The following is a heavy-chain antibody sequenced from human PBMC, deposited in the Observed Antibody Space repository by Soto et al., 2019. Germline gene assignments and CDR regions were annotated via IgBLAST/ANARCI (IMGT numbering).Heavy chain of an antibody. D-gene: IGHD2-8*01. Sequence: AGGSLRLSCAASGFTFSSYSMNWVRQAPGKGLEWVSYISSSISTIYYADSVKGRFTISRDNAKNSLYLQMNSLRAEDTAVYYCARAYRRYAYYYYYYMDVWGKGTTVTVSS. CDR3: ARAYRRYAYYYYYYMDV. V-gene: IGHV3-48*01. CDR2: ISSSISTI. J-gene: IGHJ6*03. CDR1: GFTFSSYS.